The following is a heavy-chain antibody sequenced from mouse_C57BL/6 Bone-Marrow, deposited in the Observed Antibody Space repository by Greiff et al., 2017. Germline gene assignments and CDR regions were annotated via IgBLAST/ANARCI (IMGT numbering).Heavy chain of an antibody. CDR2: IYPSDSET. CDR1: GYTFTSYW. Sequence: QVQLQQPGAELVRPGSSVKLSCKASGYTFTSYWMDWVKQRPGQGLEWIGNIYPSDSETHYNQKFKDKATLTVDKSSSTAYMQLSSLTSEDSAVYYCARGWYYFDYGGQGTTLTVSS. V-gene: IGHV1-61*01. CDR3: ARGWYYFDY. J-gene: IGHJ2*01.